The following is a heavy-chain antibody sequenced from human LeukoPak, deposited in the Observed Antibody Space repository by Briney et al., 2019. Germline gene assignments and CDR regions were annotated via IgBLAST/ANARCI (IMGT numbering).Heavy chain of an antibody. J-gene: IGHJ3*02. CDR3: AREPVDYGDYVAAFDI. CDR2: IYYDGNT. CDR1: GGSISISY. D-gene: IGHD4-17*01. V-gene: IGHV4-59*12. Sequence: SETLSLTCTVSGGSISISYWSWIRQPPGKGLEWIGYIYYDGNTNYNPSLKSRVTISVDTSKNQVSLKLSSVTAADTAVYYCAREPVDYGDYVAAFDIWGQGTMVTVSS.